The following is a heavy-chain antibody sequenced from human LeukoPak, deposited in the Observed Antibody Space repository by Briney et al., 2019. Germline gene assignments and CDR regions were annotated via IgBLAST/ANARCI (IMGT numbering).Heavy chain of an antibody. CDR3: ARDVDTFFDY. V-gene: IGHV4-61*02. J-gene: IGHJ4*02. Sequence: PSETLSLTCTVSSGSIYSGIYYWSWIRQPAGKGLEWIGRIYTSGSTYYNPSLKSRVTISLDTSKNQFSLTLISVTAADTAVYYCARDVDTFFDYWGRGTLVTVSS. CDR1: SGSIYSGIYY. D-gene: IGHD3-9*01. CDR2: IYTSGST.